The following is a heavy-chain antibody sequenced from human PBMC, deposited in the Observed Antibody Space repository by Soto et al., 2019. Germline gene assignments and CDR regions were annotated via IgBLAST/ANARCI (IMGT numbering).Heavy chain of an antibody. CDR3: ARDSPPSDY. CDR2: INDGNGNR. J-gene: IGHJ4*02. CDR1: GYTFTSYA. V-gene: IGHV1-3*01. Sequence: QVQLVQSGAEVKKPGASVKVSCKASGYTFTSYAMHWVRQAPGQRLEWMGWINDGNGNRKYSQKFQGRVTITRDTSASTAYMELSSLRSEDTAVYYCARDSPPSDYWGQGTLVTVSS.